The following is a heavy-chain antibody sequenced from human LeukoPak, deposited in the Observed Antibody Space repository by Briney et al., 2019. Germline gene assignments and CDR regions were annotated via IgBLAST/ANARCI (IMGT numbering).Heavy chain of an antibody. CDR3: ARVKSSGWYAYFDF. Sequence: GGSLRLSCAASGFTFSSYGMHWVRQAPGKGLEWVAVISYDGGNKYYADSVEGRFTIFRDNSKNTLYQQMSSLRAEDTAVYYCARVKSSGWYAYFDFWGQGTLVTVSS. D-gene: IGHD6-19*01. V-gene: IGHV3-30*03. CDR2: ISYDGGNK. CDR1: GFTFSSYG. J-gene: IGHJ4*02.